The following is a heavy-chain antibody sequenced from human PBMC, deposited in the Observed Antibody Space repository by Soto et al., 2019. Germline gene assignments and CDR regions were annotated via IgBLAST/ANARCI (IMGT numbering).Heavy chain of an antibody. J-gene: IGHJ6*02. Sequence: ASVKVSCKASGYTFTGCYMHWVRQAPGQGLEWMGWINPNSGGTNYAQKFQGRVTMTRDTSISTAYMELSRLRSDDTAVYYCARDSSSWYVPYYYYYGMDVWGQGTTVTVSS. CDR1: GYTFTGCY. CDR2: INPNSGGT. D-gene: IGHD6-13*01. CDR3: ARDSSSWYVPYYYYYGMDV. V-gene: IGHV1-2*02.